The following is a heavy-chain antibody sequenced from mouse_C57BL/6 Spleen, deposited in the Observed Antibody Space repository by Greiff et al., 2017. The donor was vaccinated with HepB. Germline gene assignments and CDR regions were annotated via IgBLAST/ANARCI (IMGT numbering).Heavy chain of an antibody. D-gene: IGHD1-1*01. V-gene: IGHV5-17*01. CDR1: GFTFSDYG. J-gene: IGHJ2*01. CDR3: ASPYGSRYYFDY. Sequence: EVMLVESGGGLVKSGGSLKLSCAASGFTFSDYGMHWVRQAPEKGLEWVAYISSGSSTIYYADTVKGRFTISRDNAKNTLFLQMTSLRSEDTAMYYCASPYGSRYYFDYWGQGTTLTVSS. CDR2: ISSGSSTI.